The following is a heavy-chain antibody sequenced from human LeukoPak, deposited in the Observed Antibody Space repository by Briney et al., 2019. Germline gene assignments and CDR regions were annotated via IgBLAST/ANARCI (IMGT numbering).Heavy chain of an antibody. V-gene: IGHV3-48*02. CDR3: AKEDPYSSSSSVGDY. Sequence: GGSLRLSCATSGFTFSNFGMSWVRQAPGRGPEWVSFISTSSRDIYYADSVEGRFTISRDNARKSLFLQMNSLRDEDTAVYYCAKEDPYSSSSSVGDYWGQGTLVTVSS. J-gene: IGHJ4*02. CDR1: GFTFSNFG. CDR2: ISTSSRDI. D-gene: IGHD6-6*01.